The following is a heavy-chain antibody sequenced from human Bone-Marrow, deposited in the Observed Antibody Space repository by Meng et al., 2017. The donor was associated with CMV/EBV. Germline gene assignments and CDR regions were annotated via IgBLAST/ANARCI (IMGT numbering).Heavy chain of an antibody. V-gene: IGHV3-30*03. CDR1: GFTFSSYA. D-gene: IGHD2-2*01. J-gene: IGHJ6*02. CDR3: ARDENIVVVPAAGLYYYGMDV. CDR2: MSYDGSDK. Sequence: GESLKISCAASGFTFSSYAMHWVRQTPGKGLEWVAVMSYDGSDKLYADSVKGRFTISRDNSKNTLYLQMNSLRAEDTAVYYCARDENIVVVPAAGLYYYGMDVWGQGTTVTVSS.